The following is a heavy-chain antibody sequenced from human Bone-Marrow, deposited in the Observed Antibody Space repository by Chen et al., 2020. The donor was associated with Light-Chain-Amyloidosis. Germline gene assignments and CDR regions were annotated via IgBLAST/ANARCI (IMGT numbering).Heavy chain of an antibody. J-gene: IGHJ4*02. CDR2: MPTDVTKT. V-gene: IGHV3-74*01. CDR3: ARDRGRFYYNRGGLDS. D-gene: IGHD3-22*01. Sequence: EVQLVEAGGALVQPGGSLRPSCAASGFTLKNYSMHWVRQPPGGGLVGVARMPTDVTKTVYADSVKGRFTVSRDDAKNTLYLEMNSLRVEDTGLYFCARDRGRFYYNRGGLDSWGQGTLVTVSS. CDR1: GFTLKNYS.